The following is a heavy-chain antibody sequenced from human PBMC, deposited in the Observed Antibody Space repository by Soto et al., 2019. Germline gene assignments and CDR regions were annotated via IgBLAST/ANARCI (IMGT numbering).Heavy chain of an antibody. J-gene: IGHJ3*01. CDR2: VSSTGTSP. Sequence: GSLRLSCSASGFTFSNYAMSWVRQSPGEGLEWVSGVSSTGTSPYYAGSVQGRFTISRDNSKNMFYLQVKRLRAEDTAVYYCARARPSGGYYYFEAFDVWGQGTMVTVSS. V-gene: IGHV3-23*01. D-gene: IGHD3-22*01. CDR1: GFTFSNYA. CDR3: ARARPSGGYYYFEAFDV.